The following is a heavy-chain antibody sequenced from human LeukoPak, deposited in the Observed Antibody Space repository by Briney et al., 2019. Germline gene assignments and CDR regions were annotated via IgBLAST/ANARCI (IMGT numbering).Heavy chain of an antibody. CDR1: GFTLSRYW. J-gene: IGHJ3*02. CDR2: INSDGSSA. Sequence: PGGSLRLSCAASGFTLSRYWMHWVRQVPGKGLVWVSRINSDGSSASYADSVKGRFTISRDNAKNTLYLQMNSLRAEDTAVYYCARENRYSYALDAFDIWGQGTMVTVSS. V-gene: IGHV3-74*01. CDR3: ARENRYSYALDAFDI. D-gene: IGHD5-18*01.